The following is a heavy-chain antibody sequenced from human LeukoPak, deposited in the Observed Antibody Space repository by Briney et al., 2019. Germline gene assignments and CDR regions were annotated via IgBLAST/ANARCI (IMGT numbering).Heavy chain of an antibody. J-gene: IGHJ4*02. D-gene: IGHD4-23*01. CDR1: GGSITTFSFY. V-gene: IGHV4-39*07. Sequence: SETLSLTCTVSGGSITTFSFYWGWIRQPPGKGLEWIGTIYYGGSTYYTPSLKSRVTISVDTSKNQLSLKLNFVTAADTAVYYCAKVQPDYGGYFDYWGQGTLVTVSS. CDR2: IYYGGST. CDR3: AKVQPDYGGYFDY.